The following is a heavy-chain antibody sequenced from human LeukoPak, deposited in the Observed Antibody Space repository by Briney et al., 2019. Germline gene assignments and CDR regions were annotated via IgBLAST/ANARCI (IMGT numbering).Heavy chain of an antibody. CDR3: ASIGVVISTYYYYGMDV. CDR1: GFTFSSYE. D-gene: IGHD3-3*01. J-gene: IGHJ6*02. CDR2: ISSSGSAI. Sequence: GGSLRLSCAASGFTFSSYEMNWVRQAPGKGLEWVSYISSSGSAIYYADSVKGRFTISRDNAKNSLYLQMNSLRAEDTAVYYCASIGVVISTYYYYGMDVWGQGTTVTVSS. V-gene: IGHV3-48*03.